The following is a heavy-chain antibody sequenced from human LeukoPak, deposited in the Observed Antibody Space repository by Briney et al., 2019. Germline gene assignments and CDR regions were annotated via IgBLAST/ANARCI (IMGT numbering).Heavy chain of an antibody. CDR2: INPSGGST. CDR1: GYTFTSYY. CDR3: ARGSGSSSWYSRNGRNWFDP. Sequence: ASVKVSCKASGYTFTSYYMHWVRQAPGQGLEWMGIINPSGGSTSYAQKFQGRVTMTRDMSTSTVYMELSSLRSEDTAVYYCARGSGSSSWYSRNGRNWFDPWGQGTLVTVSS. J-gene: IGHJ5*02. V-gene: IGHV1-46*01. D-gene: IGHD6-13*01.